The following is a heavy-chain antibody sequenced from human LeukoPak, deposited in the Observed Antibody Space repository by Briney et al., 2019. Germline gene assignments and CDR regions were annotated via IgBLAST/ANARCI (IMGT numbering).Heavy chain of an antibody. CDR1: GGSISTYY. J-gene: IGHJ5*02. Sequence: PSETLSHACTVSGGSISTYYWSWIQQPPGKGLEWIGYIYYTGSTSYNPSLKSRVTMSLDASKNQFSLELNSVTPADTAVYYCARGGNYWPQWWFDPWGRGTLVSVSS. CDR3: ARGGNYWPQWWFDP. V-gene: IGHV4-59*01. D-gene: IGHD1-26*01. CDR2: IYYTGST.